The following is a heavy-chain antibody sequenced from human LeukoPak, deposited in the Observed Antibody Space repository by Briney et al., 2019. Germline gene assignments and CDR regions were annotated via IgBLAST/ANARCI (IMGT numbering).Heavy chain of an antibody. Sequence: SEALSLTCTVSGTSISSYYWSWIRRPPGKGLEWIGYIYYSGSTYYNPSLKSRVTISVHTSKNPFSLKLSSVTAADTAVYYCARHWRGGTASPYGSGSYYPKNYYYYYMDVWGKGTTVTISS. D-gene: IGHD3-10*01. CDR2: IYYSGST. V-gene: IGHV4-59*08. CDR1: GTSISSYY. CDR3: ARHWRGGTASPYGSGSYYPKNYYYYYMDV. J-gene: IGHJ6*03.